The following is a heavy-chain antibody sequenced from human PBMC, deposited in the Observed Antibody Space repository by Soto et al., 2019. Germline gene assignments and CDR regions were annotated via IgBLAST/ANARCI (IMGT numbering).Heavy chain of an antibody. J-gene: IGHJ4*02. V-gene: IGHV1-69*02. CDR1: GGTFSSYT. D-gene: IGHD3-10*01. CDR3: ASAFYGSGSYLVDY. CDR2: IIPILGIA. Sequence: QVQLVQSGAEVKKPGSSVKVSCKASGGTFSSYTISWVRQAPGQGLEWMGRIIPILGIANYAQKFQGRVTITADKSTSTAYMELSILRSEDTAVYYCASAFYGSGSYLVDYWGQGTLDPVSS.